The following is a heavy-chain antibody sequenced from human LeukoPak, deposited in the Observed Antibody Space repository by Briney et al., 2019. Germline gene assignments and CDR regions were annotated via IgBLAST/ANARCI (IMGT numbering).Heavy chain of an antibody. CDR3: ARDNAFDF. CDR2: ISSSGRTI. Sequence: PGGSLRLSCAASGFTFSSSEMTWVRRPPGKGLEWVSHISSSGRTIYYADSLKGRFTISRDNAKNSLYLQMNSLGAEDTAVYYCARDNAFDFWGQGTVVTVSS. V-gene: IGHV3-48*03. CDR1: GFTFSSSE. J-gene: IGHJ3*01.